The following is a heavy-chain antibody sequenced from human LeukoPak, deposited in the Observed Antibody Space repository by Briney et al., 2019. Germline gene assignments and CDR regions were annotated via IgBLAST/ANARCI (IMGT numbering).Heavy chain of an antibody. CDR2: ISGSGGST. D-gene: IGHD2-2*01. Sequence: QPGGSLRLSCAASGFPFSSYAMSWVRQAPGKGLEWVSAISGSGGSTYYADSVKGRFTISRDNSKNTLYLQMNSLRAEDTAVYYCAKDSFPFKPAAENWFDPWGQGALVTVSS. CDR3: AKDSFPFKPAAENWFDP. CDR1: GFPFSSYA. V-gene: IGHV3-23*01. J-gene: IGHJ5*02.